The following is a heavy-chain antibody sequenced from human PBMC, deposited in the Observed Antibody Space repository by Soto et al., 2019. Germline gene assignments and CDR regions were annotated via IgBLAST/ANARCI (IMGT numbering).Heavy chain of an antibody. D-gene: IGHD2-8*02. V-gene: IGHV1-3*04. CDR2: INTGNGNT. CDR1: GYTFTNYS. Sequence: SVKVSGKTSGYTFTNYSIHWVRQAPGQRLEWMGWINTGNGNTRYSQKFQDRITITRDTSASTAYLELSSLRSEDTAVYYCARSGGGYCTGGVCHANNWVDPWGQGTLVTVSS. CDR3: ARSGGGYCTGGVCHANNWVDP. J-gene: IGHJ5*02.